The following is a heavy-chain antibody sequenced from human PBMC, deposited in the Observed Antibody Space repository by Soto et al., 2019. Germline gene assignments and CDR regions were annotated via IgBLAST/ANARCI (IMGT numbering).Heavy chain of an antibody. CDR3: ARSEGYCSSGSRHSNYYYYGMDV. J-gene: IGHJ6*02. Sequence: ASVKVSFKASGYTFTGYGVTWVRQAPGQGLELMGWISAYNGNTNYAQKLQGRVTMTTDTSTSTAYMELRSLRSDDTAVYYCARSEGYCSSGSRHSNYYYYGMDVWGQWTTVNVSS. V-gene: IGHV1-18*01. CDR1: GYTFTGYG. D-gene: IGHD2-15*01. CDR2: ISAYNGNT.